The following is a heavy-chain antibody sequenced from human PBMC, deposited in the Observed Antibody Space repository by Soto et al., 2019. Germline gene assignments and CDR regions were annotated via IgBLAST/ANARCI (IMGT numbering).Heavy chain of an antibody. CDR1: GYTFSNFA. CDR3: AKDLRIFGTDYYAMDV. J-gene: IGHJ6*02. CDR2: INAGNGNT. D-gene: IGHD3-3*01. Sequence: ASVKVSCKASGYTFSNFAMHWVRQAPGQRLEWMGLINAGNGNTKYAQKFKGRVTITADESTSTAYMDLSSLRSEDTAVYYCAKDLRIFGTDYYAMDVWGQGTMVTVSS. V-gene: IGHV1-3*01.